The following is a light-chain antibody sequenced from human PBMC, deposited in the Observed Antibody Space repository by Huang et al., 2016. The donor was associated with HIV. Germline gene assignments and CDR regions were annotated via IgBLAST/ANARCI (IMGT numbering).Light chain of an antibody. Sequence: EIVLTQSPATRSMSPGQRATLSCRASQSVSRNLAWFQQKPGQAPRLLIYGAATRATGSPARFSGSGSGTEFTLTISSLQSEDVAVYYCQQYNNWPPMYTFGQGTKLEV. CDR1: QSVSRN. CDR2: GAA. V-gene: IGKV3-15*01. CDR3: QQYNNWPPMYT. J-gene: IGKJ2*01.